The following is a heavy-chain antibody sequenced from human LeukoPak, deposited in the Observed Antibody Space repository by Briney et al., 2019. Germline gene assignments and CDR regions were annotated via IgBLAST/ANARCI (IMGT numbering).Heavy chain of an antibody. D-gene: IGHD3-3*01. J-gene: IGHJ3*02. CDR3: ARAKKITIFGVVITGDDAFDI. Sequence: GASVKVSCKASGGTFSSYAISWVRQAPGQGLEWMGGIIPIFGTANYAQKLQGRVTMTTDTSTSTAYMELRSLRSDDTAVYYCARAKKITIFGVVITGDDAFDIWGQGTMVTVSS. CDR2: IIPIFGTA. V-gene: IGHV1-69*05. CDR1: GGTFSSYA.